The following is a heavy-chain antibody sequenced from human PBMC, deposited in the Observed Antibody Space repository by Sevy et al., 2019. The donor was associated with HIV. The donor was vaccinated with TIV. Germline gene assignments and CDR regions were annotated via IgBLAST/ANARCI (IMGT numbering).Heavy chain of an antibody. J-gene: IGHJ6*02. CDR1: GFTFRSYS. V-gene: IGHV3-21*01. CDR3: ARPTSGLSEYEPLDNARFYGMDV. CDR2: ITSSSSFI. Sequence: GGSLRLSCAASGFTFRSYSMNWVRQAPGRGLEWVSSITSSSSFIFYADSVKGRFTISRDNAKNSLFLQMNSLRAEDTAVYYCARPTSGLSEYEPLDNARFYGMDVWGQGTRVTVSS. D-gene: IGHD1-20*01.